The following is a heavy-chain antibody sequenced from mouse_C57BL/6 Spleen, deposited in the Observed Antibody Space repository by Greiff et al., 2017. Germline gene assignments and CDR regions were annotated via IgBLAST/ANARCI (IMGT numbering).Heavy chain of an antibody. D-gene: IGHD1-1*01. CDR1: GYTFTDYN. Sequence: EVQGVESGPELVKPGASVKMSCKASGYTFTDYNMHWVKQSHGKSLEWIGYINPNNGGTSYNQKFKGKATLTVNKSSSTAYMELRSLTSEDSAVYYCARYPFYGSSWAMDYWGQGTSVTVSS. V-gene: IGHV1-22*01. CDR2: INPNNGGT. J-gene: IGHJ4*01. CDR3: ARYPFYGSSWAMDY.